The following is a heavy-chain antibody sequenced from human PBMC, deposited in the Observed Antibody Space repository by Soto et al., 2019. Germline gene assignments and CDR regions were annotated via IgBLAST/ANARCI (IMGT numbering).Heavy chain of an antibody. CDR3: ARFQVGDSSSSLRAYYYGMDV. V-gene: IGHV1-69*13. Sequence: ASVKVSCKASGGTFSSYAISWVRQAPGQGLEWMGGIIPIFGTANYAQKFQGRVTITADESTSTAYMEMSSLRSEDTAVYYCARFQVGDSSSSLRAYYYGMDVWGQGTTVTVSS. J-gene: IGHJ6*02. CDR2: IIPIFGTA. D-gene: IGHD6-6*01. CDR1: GGTFSSYA.